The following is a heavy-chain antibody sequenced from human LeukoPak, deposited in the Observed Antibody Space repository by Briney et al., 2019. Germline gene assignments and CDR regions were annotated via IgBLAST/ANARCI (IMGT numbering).Heavy chain of an antibody. CDR2: INAGNGNT. D-gene: IGHD6-13*01. J-gene: IGHJ4*02. V-gene: IGHV1-3*01. Sequence: ASVKVSCKASGYTFTSYAMHWVRQAPGQRLEWMGWINAGNGNTKYSQKLQGRVTITRDTSASTAYMELSSLRSEDTAVYYCARAIAAAPTPLDYWGQGTLVTVSS. CDR3: ARAIAAAPTPLDY. CDR1: GYTFTSYA.